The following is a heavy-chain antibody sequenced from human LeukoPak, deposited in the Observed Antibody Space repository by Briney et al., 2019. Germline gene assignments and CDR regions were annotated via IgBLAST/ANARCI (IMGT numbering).Heavy chain of an antibody. Sequence: KPSETLSLTCTVSSGSISNYYWSWIRQPPGKGLEWIGYIYYSGNTNYNPSLKSRVTISVDTSKNQFSLKLSSVTTADTAVYYCWTENYLNGWYGIIDYWGQGTLVTVSS. CDR3: WTENYLNGWYGIIDY. D-gene: IGHD6-19*01. CDR1: SGSISNYY. CDR2: IYYSGNT. J-gene: IGHJ4*02. V-gene: IGHV4-59*01.